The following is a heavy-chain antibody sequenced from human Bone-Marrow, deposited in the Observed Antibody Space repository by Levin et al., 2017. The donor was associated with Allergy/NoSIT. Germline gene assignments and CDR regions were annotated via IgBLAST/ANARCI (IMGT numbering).Heavy chain of an antibody. CDR1: GFTFSSYA. CDR2: ISYDGSNK. Sequence: GESLKISCAASGFTFSSYAMHWVRQAPGKGLEWVAVISYDGSNKYYADSVKGRFTISRDNSKNTLYLQMNSLRAEDTAVYYCARDLYYYDSSGPIMDWGQGTLVTVSS. J-gene: IGHJ1*01. D-gene: IGHD3-22*01. CDR3: ARDLYYYDSSGPIMD. V-gene: IGHV3-30*04.